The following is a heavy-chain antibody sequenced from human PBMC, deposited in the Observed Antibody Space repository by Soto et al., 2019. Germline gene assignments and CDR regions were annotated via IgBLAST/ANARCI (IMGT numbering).Heavy chain of an antibody. Sequence: GGSLGLSCAASGFTFSDYYMSWIRQAPGKGLEWVSYISSSGSTIYYADSVKGRFTISRDNAKNSLYLQMNSLRAEDTAVYYCLRTTGTTAYYYYGMDVWGQGTTVTVPS. CDR2: ISSSGSTI. CDR1: GFTFSDYY. V-gene: IGHV3-11*01. D-gene: IGHD1-1*01. J-gene: IGHJ6*02. CDR3: LRTTGTTAYYYYGMDV.